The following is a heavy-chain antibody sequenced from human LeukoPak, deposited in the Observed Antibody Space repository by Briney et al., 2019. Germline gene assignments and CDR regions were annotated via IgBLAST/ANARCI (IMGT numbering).Heavy chain of an antibody. V-gene: IGHV3-7*05. Sequence: GGSLRLSCAASGFTFSSYWMSWVRQAPGKGLEWVANIKQDGSEKYYVDSVKGRFTISRDNAKNSLYLQMNSLRAEDTAVYYCAKGSIAVVPGEYFQHWGQGTLVTVSS. CDR2: IKQDGSEK. D-gene: IGHD6-19*01. CDR1: GFTFSSYW. CDR3: AKGSIAVVPGEYFQH. J-gene: IGHJ1*01.